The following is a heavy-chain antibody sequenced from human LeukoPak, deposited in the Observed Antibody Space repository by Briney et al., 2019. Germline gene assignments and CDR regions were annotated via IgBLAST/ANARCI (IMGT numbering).Heavy chain of an antibody. CDR2: INHSGST. V-gene: IGHV4-34*01. D-gene: IGHD3-22*01. J-gene: IGHJ5*02. CDR1: GGSFSGYY. CDR3: ATLTYYYDSSGYYRPINWFDP. Sequence: SETLSLTCAVYGGSFSGYYWSWIRKPPGKGLEWIGEINHSGSTNYNPSFKSRVTISVDTSKNQFSLKLRSVTAADTAVYYCATLTYYYDSSGYYRPINWFDPWGQGTLVTVSS.